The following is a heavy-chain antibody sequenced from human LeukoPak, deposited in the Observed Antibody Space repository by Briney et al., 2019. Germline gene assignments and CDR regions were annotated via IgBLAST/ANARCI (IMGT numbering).Heavy chain of an antibody. J-gene: IGHJ3*02. V-gene: IGHV4-59*01. Sequence: SETLSLTCTVSGGSISSYYWSWIRQPPGKGLEWIGYIYYSGSTNYIPSLKSRVTISVDTSKNQFSLKLSSVTAADTAVYYRAREGECSGGSCYPNDAFDIWGQGTMVTVSS. D-gene: IGHD2-15*01. CDR2: IYYSGST. CDR3: AREGECSGGSCYPNDAFDI. CDR1: GGSISSYY.